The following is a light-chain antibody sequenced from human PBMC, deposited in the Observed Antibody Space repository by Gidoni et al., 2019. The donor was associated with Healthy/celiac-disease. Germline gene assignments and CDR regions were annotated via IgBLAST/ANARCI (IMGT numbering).Light chain of an antibody. Sequence: QCAVTQPASVCVSRGQSLTISCTGTSSDVGGYNYVPWYQQPPGKAPKLIIYEVRKRPSGVSNRCSGAKSGNTASLTISGLQAEDEADYYCSSYTSSSTLVVFGGGTKLTVL. J-gene: IGLJ2*01. CDR2: EVR. V-gene: IGLV2-14*01. CDR3: SSYTSSSTLVV. CDR1: SSDVGGYNY.